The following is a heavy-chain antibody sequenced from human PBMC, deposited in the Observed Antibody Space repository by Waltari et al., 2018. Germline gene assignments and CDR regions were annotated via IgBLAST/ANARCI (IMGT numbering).Heavy chain of an antibody. Sequence: QVQLVQSGAEVKKPGSSVKVSCKASGGTFSSYAISWVRQAPGQGLEWMGGIIPIFGTANYAQKVQGRVTITADESTSTAYMELSSLRSEDTAVYYCAGDGMATILDYYYYGMDVWGQGTTVTVSS. CDR1: GGTFSSYA. V-gene: IGHV1-69*01. CDR3: AGDGMATILDYYYYGMDV. D-gene: IGHD5-12*01. J-gene: IGHJ6*02. CDR2: IIPIFGTA.